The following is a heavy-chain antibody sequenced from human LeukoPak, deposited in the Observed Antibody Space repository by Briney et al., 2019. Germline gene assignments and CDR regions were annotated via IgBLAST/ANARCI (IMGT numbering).Heavy chain of an antibody. CDR3: VKDSSSGSYFDY. J-gene: IGHJ4*02. CDR2: ISSNGGST. D-gene: IGHD3-10*01. V-gene: IGHV3-64D*06. Sequence: VQLVESGGGVVQPGRSLRLSCAASGFTFSRYAMHWVRQAPGKGLEYVSAISSNGGSTYYADSVKGRFTISRDNSRNTLHLQMSSLRVEDTAVYYCVKDSSSGSYFDYWGQGTLVTVSS. CDR1: GFTFSRYA.